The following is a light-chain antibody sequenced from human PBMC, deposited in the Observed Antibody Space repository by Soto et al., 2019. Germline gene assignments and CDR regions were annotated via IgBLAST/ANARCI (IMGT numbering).Light chain of an antibody. CDR3: YSYANNNRV. CDR2: EVS. J-gene: IGLJ3*02. V-gene: IGLV2-23*02. CDR1: SSDVGSYNL. Sequence: QSALTQPASVSGSPGQSITISCTGTSSDVGSYNLVSWYQRHPGKAPKLMIYEVSKRPSGVSDRFSGSKSGNTASLTISGLQAEDEADYYCYSYANNNRVFGGGTKLTVL.